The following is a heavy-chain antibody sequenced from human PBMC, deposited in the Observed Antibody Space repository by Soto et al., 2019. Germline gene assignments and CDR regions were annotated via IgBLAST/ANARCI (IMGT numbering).Heavy chain of an antibody. Sequence: GASVKVSCKASGYTFTSYGISWVRQAPGQGLEWMGWISAYNGNTNYAQKLQGRVTMTTYTSTGTAYMELRSLRSDDTAVYYCARDQNYYDSSGSITPRGAFDIWGQGTMVTVSS. V-gene: IGHV1-18*01. CDR1: GYTFTSYG. J-gene: IGHJ3*02. CDR2: ISAYNGNT. CDR3: ARDQNYYDSSGSITPRGAFDI. D-gene: IGHD3-22*01.